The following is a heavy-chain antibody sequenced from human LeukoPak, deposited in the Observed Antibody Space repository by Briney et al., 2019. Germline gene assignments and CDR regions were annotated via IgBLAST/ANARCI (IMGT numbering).Heavy chain of an antibody. D-gene: IGHD3-10*01. CDR1: GGSFSGYY. V-gene: IGHV4-34*01. CDR2: INHSGST. CDR3: ARGRSLLLWFGELFSGPKDMYYFDY. Sequence: SETLSLTCAVYGGSFSGYYWNWIRQPPGKGPEWIGEINHSGSTNYNPSLKSRVTISVDTSKNQFSLKLSSVTAADTAVYYCARGRSLLLWFGELFSGPKDMYYFDYWGQGTLVTVSS. J-gene: IGHJ4*02.